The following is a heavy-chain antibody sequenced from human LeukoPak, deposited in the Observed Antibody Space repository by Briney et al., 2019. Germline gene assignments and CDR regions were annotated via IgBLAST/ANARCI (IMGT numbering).Heavy chain of an antibody. CDR1: GGSFSGYY. CDR3: ASTPSYYYDSSGYYGIGAFDI. D-gene: IGHD3-22*01. Sequence: SETLSLTCAVYGGSFSGYYWSWIRQPPGRGLERIGEINHSGSTNYNPSLKSRVTISVDTSKNQFSLKLSSVTAADTAVYYCASTPSYYYDSSGYYGIGAFDIWGQGTMVTVSS. V-gene: IGHV4-34*01. CDR2: INHSGST. J-gene: IGHJ3*02.